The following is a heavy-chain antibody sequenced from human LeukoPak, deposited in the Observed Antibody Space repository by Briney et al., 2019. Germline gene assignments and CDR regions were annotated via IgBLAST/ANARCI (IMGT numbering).Heavy chain of an antibody. CDR3: ARDPQKLRYSSSWYVRSYYGMDV. CDR1: GGTFSSYA. D-gene: IGHD6-13*01. J-gene: IGHJ6*02. V-gene: IGHV1-69*04. CDR2: IIPILGIA. Sequence: GASVKVSCKASGGTFSSYAISWVRQAPGQGLEWMGRIIPILGIANYAQKFQGRVTMTRDTSTSTVYMELSSLRSEDTAVYYCARDPQKLRYSSSWYVRSYYGMDVWGQGTTVTVSS.